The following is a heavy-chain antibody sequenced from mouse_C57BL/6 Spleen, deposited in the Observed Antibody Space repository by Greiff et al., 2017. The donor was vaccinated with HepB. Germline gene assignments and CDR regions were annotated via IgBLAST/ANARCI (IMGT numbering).Heavy chain of an antibody. V-gene: IGHV1-64*01. J-gene: IGHJ2*01. Sequence: QVQLKQTGAELVKPGATVQLSCKASGYTFTRYWMQLVKQRAGQGLEWIGMIHPNSGSNKYNEKIKSNATLTLDKSSSTVYMQQSSVTSEDSAVYYCARRATTAFGYWGQGTTLTVSS. D-gene: IGHD1-2*01. CDR3: ARRATTAFGY. CDR2: IHPNSGSN. CDR1: GYTFTRYW.